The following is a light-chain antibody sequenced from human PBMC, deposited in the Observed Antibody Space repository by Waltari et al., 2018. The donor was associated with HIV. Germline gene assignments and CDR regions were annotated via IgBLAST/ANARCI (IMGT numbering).Light chain of an antibody. J-gene: IGLJ3*02. CDR1: PIARDDYSS. Sequence: QSALTQPASVSGSPGPSVTISCTELPIARDDYSSLSWYQQHPGKAPQLLIYEGTLRLSGVSDRFSGSKSGNTASLTISRLQPEDEADYYCSSFTATDSVLFGGGTKLTVL. CDR3: SSFTATDSVL. V-gene: IGLV2-14*01. CDR2: EGT.